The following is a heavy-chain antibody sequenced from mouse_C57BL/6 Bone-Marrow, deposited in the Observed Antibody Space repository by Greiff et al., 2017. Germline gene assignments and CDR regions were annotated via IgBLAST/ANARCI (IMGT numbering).Heavy chain of an antibody. Sequence: VQLQQSGPELVKPGASVKISCKASGYTFTDYYMNWVKQSHGKSLEWIGDINPNNGGTSYNQKFKGKATLTVDKSSSTAYMELRSLTSEDSAVYYCARGGLGLAYWGQGTTLTVSS. CDR3: ARGGLGLAY. D-gene: IGHD4-1*01. CDR1: GYTFTDYY. J-gene: IGHJ2*01. V-gene: IGHV1-26*01. CDR2: INPNNGGT.